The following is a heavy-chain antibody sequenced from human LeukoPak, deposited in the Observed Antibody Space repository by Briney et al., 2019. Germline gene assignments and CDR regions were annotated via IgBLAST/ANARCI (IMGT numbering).Heavy chain of an antibody. Sequence: ASVKVSCKASGYTFTNFSISWVRQAPGQSLEWMGWISAYNGNTNYAQNLQGRVTMTTDTSTSTAYMELRSLKSDDTAVYYCARSMGFWGLINYWGQGTLVTVSS. CDR3: ARSMGFWGLINY. V-gene: IGHV1-18*01. CDR2: ISAYNGNT. D-gene: IGHD3-16*01. J-gene: IGHJ4*02. CDR1: GYTFTNFS.